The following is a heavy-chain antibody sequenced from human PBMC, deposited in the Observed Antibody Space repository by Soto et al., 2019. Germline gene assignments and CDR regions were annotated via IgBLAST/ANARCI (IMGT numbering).Heavy chain of an antibody. CDR3: ARGDVLRYFDWKLGSSDAFDI. CDR2: INPNSGGT. Sequence: PGVSLSLSCAASGFTFSSHAMHWVRQAPGQGLEWMGWINPNSGGTNYAQKFQGWVTMTRDTSISTAYMELSRLRSDDTAVYYCARGDVLRYFDWKLGSSDAFDIWGQGTMVTVSS. D-gene: IGHD3-9*01. J-gene: IGHJ3*02. CDR1: GFTFSSHA. V-gene: IGHV1-2*04.